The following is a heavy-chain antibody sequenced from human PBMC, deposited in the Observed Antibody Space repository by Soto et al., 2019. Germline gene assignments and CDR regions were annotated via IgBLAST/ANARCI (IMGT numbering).Heavy chain of an antibody. Sequence: QVQLVQSGAEVKKPGSSVKVSCKTSGGTFSSYTFSWVRQAPGQGLEWMGRIMPIVGVANYAQKFLGRVTSIADKSTSTAYMELRSLRSEDTAVYYCARDYYVSGLGAFDLWGQGTRVTVSS. J-gene: IGHJ3*01. V-gene: IGHV1-69*08. CDR3: ARDYYVSGLGAFDL. CDR2: IMPIVGVA. CDR1: GGTFSSYT. D-gene: IGHD3-10*01.